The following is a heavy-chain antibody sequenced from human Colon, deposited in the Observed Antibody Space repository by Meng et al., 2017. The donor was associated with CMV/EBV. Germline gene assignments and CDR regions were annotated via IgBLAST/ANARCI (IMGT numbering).Heavy chain of an antibody. J-gene: IGHJ6*02. D-gene: IGHD2-2*01. CDR3: ATDTSSNTPMDV. CDR2: IYSGGRP. V-gene: IGHV3-53*01. Sequence: GESLKISCAASGFTVTNNYMTWVRQAPGKGLEWVSGIYSGGRPYYADSAKGRFTISRDSSKNTLYLQMNSLRAEDTAVYYCATDTSSNTPMDVWGQVTPVTVSS. CDR1: GFTVTNNY.